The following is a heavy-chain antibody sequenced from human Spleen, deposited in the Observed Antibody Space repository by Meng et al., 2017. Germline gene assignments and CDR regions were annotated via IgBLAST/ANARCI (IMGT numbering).Heavy chain of an antibody. CDR3: ARGPTTMAHDFDY. CDR2: INHSGST. D-gene: IGHD4-11*01. J-gene: IGHJ4*02. V-gene: IGHV4-34*01. CDR1: GGSFSDYY. Sequence: QAQLPQWGAGLLKPSETLSLTCVVSGGSFSDYYWSWIRQSPGKGLEWIGEINHSGSTNYNPSLESRATISVDTSQNNLSLKLSSVTAADSAVYYCARGPTTMAHDFDYWGQGTLVTVSS.